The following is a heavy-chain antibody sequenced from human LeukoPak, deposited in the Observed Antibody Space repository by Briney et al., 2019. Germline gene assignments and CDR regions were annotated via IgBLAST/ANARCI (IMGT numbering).Heavy chain of an antibody. Sequence: GGSLRFSGAAPGITFNTHSMNWVGKSPGKGLNGCAHTSSITSTIDYADSVKGRFTTSGDNATTSLYLQMNSLRDDDTAMYYCARVEQKPRAVCGMDVWGQGTTVTVSS. CDR3: ARVEQKPRAVCGMDV. CDR1: GITFNTHS. V-gene: IGHV3-48*02. J-gene: IGHJ6*02. CDR2: TSSITSTI. D-gene: IGHD6-13*01.